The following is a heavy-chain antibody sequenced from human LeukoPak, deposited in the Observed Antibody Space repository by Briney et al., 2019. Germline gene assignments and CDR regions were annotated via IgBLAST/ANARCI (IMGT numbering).Heavy chain of an antibody. CDR2: INAGNGNT. Sequence: ASVKDSCKASGYTFTSYAMHWVRQAPGQRREWMGWINAGNGNTKYSQKFQGGVTLTRDTSASTANMELSSLRSEDTAVYYCARAISTQISINYYYGMDVWGKGTTVTVSS. J-gene: IGHJ6*04. CDR1: GYTFTSYA. V-gene: IGHV1-3*01. CDR3: ARAISTQISINYYYGMDV. D-gene: IGHD2-2*01.